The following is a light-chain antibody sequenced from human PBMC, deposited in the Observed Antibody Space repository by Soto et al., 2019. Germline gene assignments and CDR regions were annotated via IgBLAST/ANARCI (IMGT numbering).Light chain of an antibody. CDR2: KAS. Sequence: DIQMPQSPSTLSASAGDRVTITCRASQSSSCLDWYQQKPGKSAKLLIYKASSLESGVTPRFSGSGSGTEFALTISSLQPEDFAIYYCQQYNNYPWTFGQGTKVDIK. CDR1: QSSSC. J-gene: IGKJ1*01. CDR3: QQYNNYPWT. V-gene: IGKV1-5*03.